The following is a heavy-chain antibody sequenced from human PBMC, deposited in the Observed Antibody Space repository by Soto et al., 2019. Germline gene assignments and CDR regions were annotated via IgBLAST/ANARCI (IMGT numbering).Heavy chain of an antibody. Sequence: SVKVSCKASGGTFSSYAISWVRQAPGQGLEWMGGIIPIFGTANYAKKFQGRVTITADESTSTAYMELSSLSAEDTDVYYCARGLYYDFWSGYYSGGTFEIWGQGTMVTVSS. CDR1: GGTFSSYA. CDR3: ARGLYYDFWSGYYSGGTFEI. V-gene: IGHV1-69*13. J-gene: IGHJ3*02. D-gene: IGHD3-3*01. CDR2: IIPIFGTA.